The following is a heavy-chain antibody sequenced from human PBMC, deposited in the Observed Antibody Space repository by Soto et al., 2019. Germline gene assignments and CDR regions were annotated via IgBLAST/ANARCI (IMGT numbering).Heavy chain of an antibody. CDR1: GLTFTVYA. CDR3: VKGAGGQAFDN. Sequence: PGGSLRLSCAASGLTFTVYAMSWFRQAPGRGLEWVSGISSGGDTTYYADSVKGRFTISRDNSRNMVYLQMNSLRAGDTALYHSVKGAGGQAFDNWGQGTLVTVSS. D-gene: IGHD3-16*01. CDR2: ISSGGDTT. V-gene: IGHV3-23*01. J-gene: IGHJ4*02.